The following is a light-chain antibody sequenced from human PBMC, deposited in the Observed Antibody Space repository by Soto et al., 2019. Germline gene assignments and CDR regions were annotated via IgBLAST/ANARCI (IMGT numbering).Light chain of an antibody. J-gene: IGKJ2*01. CDR3: QQYGRT. CDR2: GAS. Sequence: DIVLTQSPGTLSLSPGERATLSCSSSQSVNGNYLAWYQQKPGQAPRLLIFGASTRATGISDRFRGSGSGTDFILTINRLEPEDFAVYYCQQYGRTFGQGTKLEIK. CDR1: QSVNGNY. V-gene: IGKV3-20*01.